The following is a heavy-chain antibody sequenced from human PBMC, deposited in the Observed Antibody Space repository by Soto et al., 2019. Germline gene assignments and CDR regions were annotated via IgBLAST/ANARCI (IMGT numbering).Heavy chain of an antibody. CDR3: ARDQAGTPGYYFDD. Sequence: GGSLRLSCAASGFTFSSYAMHWVRQAPGKGLEYVSAISSNGGSTYYANSVKGRFTISRDNSKNTLYLQMGSLRAEDMAVYYCARDQAGTPGYYFDDWGQGTLVTVSS. V-gene: IGHV3-64*01. CDR1: GFTFSSYA. J-gene: IGHJ4*02. CDR2: ISSNGGST. D-gene: IGHD1-1*01.